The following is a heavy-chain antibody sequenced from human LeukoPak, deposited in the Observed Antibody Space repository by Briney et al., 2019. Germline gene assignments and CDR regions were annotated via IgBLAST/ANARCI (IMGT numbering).Heavy chain of an antibody. CDR1: GFTFSDVW. CDR3: ARAAPRIYYGSGSYYFNWFDP. CDR2: INHSGST. J-gene: IGHJ5*02. Sequence: GSLRLSCAASGFTFSDVWMSWVRQAPGKGLEWIGEINHSGSTNYNPSLKSRVTISVDTSKNQFSLKLSSVTAADTAVYYCARAAPRIYYGSGSYYFNWFDPWGQGTLVTVSS. D-gene: IGHD3-10*01. V-gene: IGHV4-34*01.